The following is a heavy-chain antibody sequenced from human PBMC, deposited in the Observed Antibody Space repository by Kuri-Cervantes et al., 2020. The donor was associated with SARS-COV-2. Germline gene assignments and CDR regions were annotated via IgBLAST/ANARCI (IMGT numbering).Heavy chain of an antibody. CDR2: ISYDGSNK. CDR3: ASGSYYTGLDY. CDR1: GFTFSSCA. V-gene: IGHV3-30-3*01. Sequence: GESLKISCAASGFTFSSCAMHWVRQAPGKGLEWVAVISYDGSNKYYADSVKGRFTISRDNSKNTLYLQMNSLRAEDTAVYYCASGSYYTGLDYWGQGTLVTVSS. J-gene: IGHJ4*02. D-gene: IGHD1-26*01.